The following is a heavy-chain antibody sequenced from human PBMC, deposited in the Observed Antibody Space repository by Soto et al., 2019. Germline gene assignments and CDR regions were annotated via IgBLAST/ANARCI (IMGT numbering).Heavy chain of an antibody. D-gene: IGHD3-3*01. V-gene: IGHV4-59*01. CDR1: GGSISSYY. J-gene: IGHJ6*02. Sequence: SETLSLTCTGSGGSISSYYWSWIRQPPGKGLEWIGYIYYSGSTNYNPSLKSRVTISVDTSKNQFSLKLSSVTAADTGVYYCARGYYDFWSGYYTDYYYGMDVWGQGTTVTVSS. CDR3: ARGYYDFWSGYYTDYYYGMDV. CDR2: IYYSGST.